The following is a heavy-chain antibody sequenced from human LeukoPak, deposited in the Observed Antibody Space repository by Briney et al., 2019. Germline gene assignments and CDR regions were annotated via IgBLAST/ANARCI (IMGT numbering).Heavy chain of an antibody. CDR2: IWYDGSKK. D-gene: IGHD3-3*01. Sequence: HPGGSLRLSCAASGFTFSSYGMHWVRQAPGKGLEWVAVIWYDGSKKYSADSVKGRFTISRDTAKNTLYLQMNSLRVEDAAVYYCARGGYDLWSGYRIDYWGQGTQVTISS. J-gene: IGHJ4*02. CDR3: ARGGYDLWSGYRIDY. CDR1: GFTFSSYG. V-gene: IGHV3-33*01.